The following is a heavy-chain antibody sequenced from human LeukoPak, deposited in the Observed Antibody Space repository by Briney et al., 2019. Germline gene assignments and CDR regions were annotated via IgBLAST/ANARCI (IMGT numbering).Heavy chain of an antibody. CDR2: IKQDGSEK. Sequence: PGGSLRLSCAASGFTFSSYWMSWVRQAPGKGLEWVATIKQDGSEKDFVDSVKGRFTISRDNAKNSLYLQMNSLRAEDTALYYCARVGYYYHYWGQGTWSPSLQ. V-gene: IGHV3-7*01. CDR3: ARVGYYYHY. D-gene: IGHD3-22*01. J-gene: IGHJ4*02. CDR1: GFTFSSYW.